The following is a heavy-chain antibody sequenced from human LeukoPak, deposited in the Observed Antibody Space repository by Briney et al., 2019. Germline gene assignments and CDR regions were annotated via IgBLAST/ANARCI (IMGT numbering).Heavy chain of an antibody. CDR1: GGSIXNXX. CDR3: ARRPTGDPKFDY. CDR2: IYSSGST. Sequence: SETLSLTCSVSGGSIXNXXXXXXXQPPGXXLXWIGYIYSSGSTYYNPSLKSRVTISVDTSKNRFSLKLSTVTAADTAVYYCARRPTGDPKFDYWGQGTLVTVSS. J-gene: IGHJ4*02. V-gene: IGHV4-59*08. D-gene: IGHD7-27*01.